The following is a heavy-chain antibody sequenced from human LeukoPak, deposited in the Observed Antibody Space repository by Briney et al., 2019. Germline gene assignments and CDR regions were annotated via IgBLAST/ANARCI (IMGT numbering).Heavy chain of an antibody. V-gene: IGHV4-59*12. CDR1: GVSIFSSY. D-gene: IGHD3-9*01. J-gene: IGHJ4*02. CDR3: ATGRSIRYFDY. Sequence: SETLSLTCTVSGVSIFSSYWNWVRQPPGKGLEWIGYVHYSGSTNYNPSLKSRVTISVDTSMSQFSLKLSSATAADTAVYYCATGRSIRYFDYWGQGTLLTVSS. CDR2: VHYSGST.